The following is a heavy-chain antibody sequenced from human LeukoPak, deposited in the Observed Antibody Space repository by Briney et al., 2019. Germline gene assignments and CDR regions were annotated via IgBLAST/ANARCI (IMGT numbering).Heavy chain of an antibody. CDR1: GGSISGYY. CDR2: IYYSGGT. D-gene: IGHD4-17*01. CDR3: ARLEMYGDYPTNWYFDL. Sequence: SETLSLTCTVSGGSISGYYWSWIRQPPGKGLEWIAYIYYSGGTNYNPSLKSRVTISVDTSKNQFSLKLSSVTAADTAVYYCARLEMYGDYPTNWYFDLWGRGTLVTVSS. V-gene: IGHV4-59*08. J-gene: IGHJ2*01.